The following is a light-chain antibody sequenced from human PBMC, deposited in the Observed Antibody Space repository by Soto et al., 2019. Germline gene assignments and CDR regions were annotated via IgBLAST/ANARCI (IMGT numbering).Light chain of an antibody. CDR3: GSYTSTDTPFV. CDR2: GVN. V-gene: IGLV2-14*01. CDR1: STDVGGYNY. Sequence: QSVLAQPSSVSGSPGQSITISCTGTSTDVGGYNYVSWYQHHPGKGPKLIIYGVNNRPSGVSDRFSGSKSGNKASLTIPNLEDEDESDYSCGSYTSTDTPFVFGTGTKVTVL. J-gene: IGLJ1*01.